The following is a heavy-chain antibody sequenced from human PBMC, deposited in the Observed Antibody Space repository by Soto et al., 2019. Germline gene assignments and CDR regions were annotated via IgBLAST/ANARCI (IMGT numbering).Heavy chain of an antibody. CDR1: GFTFSSYA. J-gene: IGHJ6*02. D-gene: IGHD2-15*01. CDR3: VRDXAYCSGGTCYSSHDMDV. CDR2: ISYDGRNR. Sequence: PGGSLRLSCAASGFTFSSYAMHWVRQAPGKGLEWVAVISYDGRNRYYADSVKGRFTISRDNSKNTLYLEMNSLRVEDTAVYHCVRDXAYCSGGTCYSSHDMDVWGQGTTVTVSS. V-gene: IGHV3-30*04.